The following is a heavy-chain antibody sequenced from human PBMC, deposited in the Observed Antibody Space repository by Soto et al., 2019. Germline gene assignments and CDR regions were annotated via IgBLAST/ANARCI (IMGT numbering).Heavy chain of an antibody. Sequence: ASVKVSCKASGYTFTNYDINWVRQAPGQGLEWMGEVNPKSGNTGYAQKFQGRVTMTTNTSTTTANMELSSLTSDDAAVFHCAARTYYDFWSGYPMDVWGKGTTVTVS. CDR1: GYTFTNYD. CDR3: AARTYYDFWSGYPMDV. CDR2: VNPKSGNT. J-gene: IGHJ6*03. V-gene: IGHV1-8*01. D-gene: IGHD3-3*01.